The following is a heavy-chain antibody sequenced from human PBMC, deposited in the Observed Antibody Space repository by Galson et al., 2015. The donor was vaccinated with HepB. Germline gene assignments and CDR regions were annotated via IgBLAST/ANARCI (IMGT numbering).Heavy chain of an antibody. J-gene: IGHJ6*03. Sequence: SVKVSCKASGGTFSSYAISWVRQAPGQGLEWMGGIIPILGIANYAQKFQGRVTITADKSTSTAYMELSSLRSEDTAVDYCARESEGITIFGVTPYYYYYMDVWGKWTTVTVSS. D-gene: IGHD3-3*01. CDR3: ARESEGITIFGVTPYYYYYMDV. CDR1: GGTFSSYA. CDR2: IIPILGIA. V-gene: IGHV1-69*10.